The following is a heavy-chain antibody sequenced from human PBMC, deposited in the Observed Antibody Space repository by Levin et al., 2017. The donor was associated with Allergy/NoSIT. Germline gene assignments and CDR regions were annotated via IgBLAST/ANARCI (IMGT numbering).Heavy chain of an antibody. V-gene: IGHV4-31*03. CDR3: ARGLISREYSDYDGHPRFDN. D-gene: IGHD5-12*01. CDR1: GGSITSGGYC. J-gene: IGHJ4*02. CDR2: IYTSGNT. Sequence: LRLSCTVSGGSITSGGYCWTWIRQHPGKGLEWIGYIYTSGNTYYNPSLKSRLTISEDTSKNQFSLRLSSVTTADTAVYFCARGLISREYSDYDGHPRFDNWGQGILVTVSS.